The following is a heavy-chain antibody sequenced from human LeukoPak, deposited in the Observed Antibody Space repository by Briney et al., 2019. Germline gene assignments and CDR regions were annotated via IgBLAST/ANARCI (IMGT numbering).Heavy chain of an antibody. D-gene: IGHD3-22*01. V-gene: IGHV6-1*01. J-gene: IGHJ5*02. Sequence: SQTPSLTCAISGDSVSSNSAAWNWIRQSPSRGLERLGRTYYRSKWYNDYAVSVKSRITINPDTSKNQFSLQLNSVTPEDTAVYYCARVALTTYYYDSSGPYSSWFDPWGQGTLVTVSS. CDR2: TYYRSKWYN. CDR1: GDSVSSNSAA. CDR3: ARVALTTYYYDSSGPYSSWFDP.